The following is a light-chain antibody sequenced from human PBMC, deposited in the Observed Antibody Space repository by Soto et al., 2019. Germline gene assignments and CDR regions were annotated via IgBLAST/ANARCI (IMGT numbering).Light chain of an antibody. CDR3: QSYDSSLSNGV. J-gene: IGLJ3*02. CDR2: GNS. V-gene: IGLV1-40*01. Sequence: QLVLTQPPSVSGAPGQRVTISCTGSSSNIGAGYDVHWYQQLPGTAPKLLIYGNSNRPSGVPDRLSGSKSGTSASLAITGLQAEDEADYYCQSYDSSLSNGVFGGGTKLTVL. CDR1: SSNIGAGYD.